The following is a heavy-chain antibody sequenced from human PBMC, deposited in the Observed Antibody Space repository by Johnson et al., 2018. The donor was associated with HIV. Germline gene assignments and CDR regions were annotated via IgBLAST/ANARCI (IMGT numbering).Heavy chain of an antibody. Sequence: QVQLVESGGVLVQPGRSLRLSCAASGFTFRSYAMHWVRQAPGKGLEWVAVISYDGSNKYYADSVKGRFTVSRDNSKNTLYLQMNRLRAEDTAVYFCARAYSVIVGNYPQALRVWGQG. V-gene: IGHV3-30*14. CDR2: ISYDGSNK. CDR1: GFTFRSYA. J-gene: IGHJ3*01. D-gene: IGHD2/OR15-2a*01. CDR3: ARAYSVIVGNYPQALRV.